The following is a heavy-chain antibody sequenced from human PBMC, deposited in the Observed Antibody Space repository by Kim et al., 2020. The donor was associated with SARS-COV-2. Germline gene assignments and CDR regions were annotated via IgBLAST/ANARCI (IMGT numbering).Heavy chain of an antibody. CDR3: ARERGWELTGWFDP. CDR2: IWYDGSNK. CDR1: GFTFSSYG. D-gene: IGHD1-26*01. J-gene: IGHJ5*02. V-gene: IGHV3-33*01. Sequence: GGSLRLSCAASGFTFSSYGMHWVRQAPGKGLEWVAVIWYDGSNKYYADSVKGRFTISIDNSKNTLYLQMNSLRAEDTAVYYCARERGWELTGWFDPWGQGTLVTVSS.